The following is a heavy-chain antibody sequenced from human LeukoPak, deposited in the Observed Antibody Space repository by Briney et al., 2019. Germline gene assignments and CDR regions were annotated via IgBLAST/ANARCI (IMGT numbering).Heavy chain of an antibody. CDR3: AKQVAPYYYDSSGYYYDY. D-gene: IGHD3-22*01. V-gene: IGHV3-23*01. J-gene: IGHJ4*02. CDR2: IRGRGGNT. Sequence: PGGSLRLSCAASGFTFSSYARSGVGQAPGKGREWVEAIRGRGGNTYYADSVNGRFTISRDNSKNTLYLQMNSLRAEDTAVYYCAKQVAPYYYDSSGYYYDYWGQGTLVTVSS. CDR1: GFTFSSYA.